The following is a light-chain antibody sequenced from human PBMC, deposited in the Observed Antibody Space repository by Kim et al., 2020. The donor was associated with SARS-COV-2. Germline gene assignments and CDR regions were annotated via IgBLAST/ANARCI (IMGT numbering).Light chain of an antibody. V-gene: IGKV1-9*01. CDR3: QQLNGYPIT. CDR2: DAS. CDR1: QGISSS. J-gene: IGKJ5*01. Sequence: AAVRERVTVSCRASQGISSSLAWYQQEPGKAPKLLIYDASTVQSGVRTRFSGGGSGTEFTLTITSLQPEDCATNYCQQLNGYPITFGQGTRMEIK.